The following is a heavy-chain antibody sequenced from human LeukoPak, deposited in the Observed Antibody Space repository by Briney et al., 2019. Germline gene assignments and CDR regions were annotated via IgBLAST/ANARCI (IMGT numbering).Heavy chain of an antibody. CDR3: ARGPHERSGYPDD. CDR1: AYTLSSNG. CDR2: ISPYNGNT. V-gene: IGHV1-18*01. D-gene: IGHD3-22*01. J-gene: IGHJ4*02. Sequence: ASVKVSCKVFAYTLSSNGISWVRQAPGQGLEWMGWISPYNGNTNYAQKFQGRVTVTTDTSTSTAYMELRSLRSDDTAVYYCARGPHERSGYPDDWGQGTLVTVSS.